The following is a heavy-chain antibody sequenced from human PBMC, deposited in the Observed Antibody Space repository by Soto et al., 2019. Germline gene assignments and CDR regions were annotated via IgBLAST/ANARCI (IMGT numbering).Heavy chain of an antibody. J-gene: IGHJ6*03. CDR1: GYTFTSYG. D-gene: IGHD6-19*01. CDR3: ARGGSSGWYDGYYYYYMDV. V-gene: IGHV1-18*01. Sequence: GASVKLSCKAPGYTFTSYGISCVRQAPGQGLEWMGWISAYNGNTNYAQKLQGRVTMTTDTSTSTAYMELRSLRSDGTAVYYCARGGSSGWYDGYYYYYMDVWGKGTTVTVSS. CDR2: ISAYNGNT.